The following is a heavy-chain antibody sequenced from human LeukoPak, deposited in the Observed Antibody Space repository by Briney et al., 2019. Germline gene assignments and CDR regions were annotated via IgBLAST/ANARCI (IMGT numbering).Heavy chain of an antibody. V-gene: IGHV3-53*04. Sequence: GGSLRLSCAASGFTVSSNYMSWVRQAPGKGLEWVSVIYSSGSTYYADSVKGRFTISRHDSKNTLYLQMNSLRAEDTAVYYCARAAHYYDGSGYYPYYFDYWGQGTLVTVSS. D-gene: IGHD3-22*01. CDR1: GFTVSSNY. J-gene: IGHJ4*02. CDR3: ARAAHYYDGSGYYPYYFDY. CDR2: IYSSGST.